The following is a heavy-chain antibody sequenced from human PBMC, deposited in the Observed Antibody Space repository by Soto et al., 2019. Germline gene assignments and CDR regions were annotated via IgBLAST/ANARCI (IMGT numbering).Heavy chain of an antibody. J-gene: IGHJ4*02. CDR1: GFTFTTYY. D-gene: IGHD3-10*01. CDR3: SRENWFQDY. V-gene: IGHV3-7*03. CDR2: IKNDGSEQ. Sequence: GVSLRLSCSASGFTFTTYYMTWVRQAPGKRLEWVASIKNDGSEQYYVDSVKGRFTISRDNAKNYLYLQMNSLRAGDTALYYCSRENWFQDYWGQGTLVTASS.